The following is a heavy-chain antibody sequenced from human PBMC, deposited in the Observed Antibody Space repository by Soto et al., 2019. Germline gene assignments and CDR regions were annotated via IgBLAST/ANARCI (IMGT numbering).Heavy chain of an antibody. J-gene: IGHJ4*02. V-gene: IGHV3-74*01. CDR2: ISSDGTST. Sequence: GGSLRLSCAASGFIFSNYWMHWVRQAPGKGPVWVSRISSDGTSTTYADSVKGRFTISRDNAKNTLYLQMNSLRAEDTAVYYCARSDYGDYLDSWGRGTLVTVSS. CDR1: GFIFSNYW. CDR3: ARSDYGDYLDS. D-gene: IGHD4-17*01.